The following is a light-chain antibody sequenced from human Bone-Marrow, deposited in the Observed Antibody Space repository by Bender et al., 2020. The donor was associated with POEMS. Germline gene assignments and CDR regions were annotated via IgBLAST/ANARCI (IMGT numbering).Light chain of an antibody. CDR2: NVT. V-gene: IGLV2-14*03. J-gene: IGLJ3*02. CDR3: SSYTSSATWV. Sequence: QSALTQPASVSGSPGQTVTISCTGSNSDIGGYNVNSWHQHPPGTPTKLMFYNVTYPPSGVSNRFSGSKSGNAAFLTISGLQAEDEADYYCSSYTSSATWVFGGGTKLTVL. CDR1: NSDIGGYNV.